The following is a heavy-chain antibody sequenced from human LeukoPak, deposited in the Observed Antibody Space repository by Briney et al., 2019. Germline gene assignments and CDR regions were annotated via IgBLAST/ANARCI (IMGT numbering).Heavy chain of an antibody. D-gene: IGHD3-22*01. Sequence: PGRSLRLSCAASGFTFDDYAMHWVRQAPGKGLEWVSGISWNSGSIGYADSVRGRFTISRDNAKNSLYLQMNSLRAEDTALYYCAKDIRYDSSGYYDYWGQGTLVTVSS. J-gene: IGHJ4*02. V-gene: IGHV3-9*01. CDR1: GFTFDDYA. CDR3: AKDIRYDSSGYYDY. CDR2: ISWNSGSI.